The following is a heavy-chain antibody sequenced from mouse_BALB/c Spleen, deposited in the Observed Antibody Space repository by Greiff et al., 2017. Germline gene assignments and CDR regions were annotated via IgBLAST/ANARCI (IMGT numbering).Heavy chain of an antibody. V-gene: IGHV5-6-5*01. Sequence: EVMLVESGGGLVKPGGSLKLSCAASGFTFSSYAMSWVRQTPEKRLEWVASISSGGSTYYPDSVKGRFTISRDNARNILYLQMSSLRSEDTAMYYCARREGLGAMDYWGQGTSVTVAS. CDR3: ARREGLGAMDY. J-gene: IGHJ4*01. CDR1: GFTFSSYA. CDR2: ISSGGST.